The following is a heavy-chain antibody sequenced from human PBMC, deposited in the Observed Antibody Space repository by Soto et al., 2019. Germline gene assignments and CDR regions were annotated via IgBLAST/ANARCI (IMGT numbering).Heavy chain of an antibody. D-gene: IGHD3-22*01. CDR1: GYTFTSYG. CDR3: ARIYYYDSSGSWLDP. J-gene: IGHJ5*02. Sequence: ASVKVSCKASGYTFTSYGIIWVRQAPGQGLEWMGWISAYNGNTNYVQKPQGRVTMTTDTSTSTAYMELRSLRSDDTAVYYCARIYYYDSSGSWLDPWGQGTLVTVSS. CDR2: ISAYNGNT. V-gene: IGHV1-18*01.